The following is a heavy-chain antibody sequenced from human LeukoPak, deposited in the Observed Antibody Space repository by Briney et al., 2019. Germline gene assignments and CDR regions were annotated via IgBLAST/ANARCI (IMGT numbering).Heavy chain of an antibody. V-gene: IGHV1-8*01. D-gene: IGHD3-9*01. J-gene: IGHJ4*02. CDR2: VNPNSGHT. Sequence: ASVKVSCKASGYTFTSYDINWVRQATGQGLEWMGWVNPNSGHTGFAQKFQGRVSMTTNTSISTAYMEVRSLKSEDTAVYYCAKDPYAILTGYRYYFDYWGQGTLVTVSS. CDR3: AKDPYAILTGYRYYFDY. CDR1: GYTFTSYD.